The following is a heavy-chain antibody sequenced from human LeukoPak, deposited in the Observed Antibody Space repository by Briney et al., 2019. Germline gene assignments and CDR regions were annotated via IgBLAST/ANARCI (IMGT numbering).Heavy chain of an antibody. Sequence: GGSLRLSCAPSGFTLCSNHVSGVPQARERGVEGVSIIYRGGSTFYPHSVKRRFTISRHNSNNTLYLQMNRLRAEDTAVYYWARGVLRSAFDIWVRGTMVTVSS. CDR1: GFTLCSNH. V-gene: IGHV3-53*04. D-gene: IGHD4/OR15-4a*01. CDR3: ARGVLRSAFDI. J-gene: IGHJ3*02. CDR2: IYRGGST.